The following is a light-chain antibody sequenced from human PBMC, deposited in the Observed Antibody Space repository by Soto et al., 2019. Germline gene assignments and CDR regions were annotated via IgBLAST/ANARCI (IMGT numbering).Light chain of an antibody. Sequence: EIVLTQSPGTLSLSPGERATLSCRASQSVSSSYLAGYQQKPGQAPRLLIYGASSRATGIPDRFSGSGSGTDFTLTRSRRELEEFAVYYCQQYGSSPGLTFGPGTKVDIK. V-gene: IGKV3-20*01. J-gene: IGKJ3*01. CDR2: GAS. CDR1: QSVSSSY. CDR3: QQYGSSPGLT.